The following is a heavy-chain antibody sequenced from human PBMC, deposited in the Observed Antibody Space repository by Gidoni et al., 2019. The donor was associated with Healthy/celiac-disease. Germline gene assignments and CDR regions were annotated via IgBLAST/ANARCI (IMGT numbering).Heavy chain of an antibody. Sequence: QVQLVQSGAEVKKPGASVKVSCKASGYTFTSYYMHWVRQAPGQGLEWMGIINPSGGSTSYAQKFQGRVTMTRDTSTSTVYMELSSLRSEDTAVYYCARDGRIAVAGITVWFDPWGQGTLVTVSS. CDR3: ARDGRIAVAGITVWFDP. CDR1: GYTFTSYY. CDR2: INPSGGST. J-gene: IGHJ5*02. D-gene: IGHD6-19*01. V-gene: IGHV1-46*01.